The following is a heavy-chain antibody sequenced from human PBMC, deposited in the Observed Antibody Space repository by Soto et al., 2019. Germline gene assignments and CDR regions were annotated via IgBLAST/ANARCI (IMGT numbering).Heavy chain of an antibody. CDR2: MNPNSGNT. Sequence: ASVKVSCKASGDTFTNYDIKWVRQATGQGLEWMGWMNPNSGNTGYAQKFQGRVTMTRNTSISTAYMELSSLRSEDTSVYYCARGRNVMDVWGQGTTVTVSS. CDR1: GDTFTNYD. CDR3: ARGRNVMDV. J-gene: IGHJ6*02. V-gene: IGHV1-8*01.